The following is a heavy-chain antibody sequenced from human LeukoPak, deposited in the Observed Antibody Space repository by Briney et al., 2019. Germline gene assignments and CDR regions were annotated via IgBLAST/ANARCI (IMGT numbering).Heavy chain of an antibody. J-gene: IGHJ3*02. V-gene: IGHV4-34*01. Sequence: SETLSLTCAVYGGSFSGYYWSWIRQVPGKGLEWIGEINQSGRTNYNPSLKSRVTISVDTSKNQISLKLSFVTATDTAIYYCARGWFGFRHNSYADDNAFDIWGQGTMVTVSS. CDR2: INQSGRT. D-gene: IGHD5-18*01. CDR3: ARGWFGFRHNSYADDNAFDI. CDR1: GGSFSGYY.